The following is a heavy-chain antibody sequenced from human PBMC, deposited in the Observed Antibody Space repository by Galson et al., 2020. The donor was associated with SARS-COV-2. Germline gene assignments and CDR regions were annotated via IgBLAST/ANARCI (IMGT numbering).Heavy chain of an antibody. CDR1: GYTFTSYA. V-gene: IGHV1-18*01. J-gene: IGHJ4*02. Sequence: ASVKVSCKASGYTFTSYAINWVRQAPGQGLEWMGWISAYSGETNSAQRFQGRLTMTTDTSTNTGYMELRSLRSDDTAVYYCARDIYYGSGIFDYWGQGTLVTVCS. CDR3: ARDIYYGSGIFDY. D-gene: IGHD3-10*01. CDR2: ISAYSGET.